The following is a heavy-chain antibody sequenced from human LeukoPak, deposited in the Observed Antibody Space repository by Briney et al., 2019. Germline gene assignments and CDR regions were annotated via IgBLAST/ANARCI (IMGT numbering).Heavy chain of an antibody. V-gene: IGHV4-39*07. D-gene: IGHD3-10*01. CDR3: ARLYPKYYYGSGGYFDY. Sequence: PSETLSLTCTVSGDSIISSNYYWVWIRQPPGKGLEWIGTIYYSGSTFYNPSLKNRVTISVDTSKNQFSLKLSSVAAADTAVYYCARLYPKYYYGSGGYFDYWGQGTLVTVSS. CDR1: GDSIISSNYY. J-gene: IGHJ4*02. CDR2: IYYSGST.